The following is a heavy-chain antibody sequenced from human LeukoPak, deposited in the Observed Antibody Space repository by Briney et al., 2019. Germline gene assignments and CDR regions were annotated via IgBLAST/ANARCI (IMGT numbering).Heavy chain of an antibody. D-gene: IGHD5-24*01. CDR2: IKQDGSEK. J-gene: IGHJ4*02. V-gene: IGHV3-7*01. CDR1: GFTFSSYA. CDR3: ARETEMANLDY. Sequence: GRSLRLSCAASGFTFSSYAMHWVRQAPGKGLGWVANIKQDGSEKYYVDSVKGRFTISRDNAKKSLYLQMNSLRAEDTAVYYCARETEMANLDYWGQGTLVTVSS.